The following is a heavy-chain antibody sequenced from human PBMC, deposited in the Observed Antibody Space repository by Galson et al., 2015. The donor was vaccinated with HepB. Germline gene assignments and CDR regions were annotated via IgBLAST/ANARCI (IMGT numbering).Heavy chain of an antibody. CDR2: TYYRSKWYS. Sequence: CAISGDSVSTNSAAWNWIRQSPSRGLEWLGRTYYRSKWYSDYAVSVNSRITINPDTSKNQLSLQLSSVTPEDTAVYYCARVYLGYPYYIDSWGQGNLVTVSS. CDR3: ARVYLGYPYYIDS. CDR1: GDSVSTNSAA. J-gene: IGHJ4*02. D-gene: IGHD1-26*01. V-gene: IGHV6-1*01.